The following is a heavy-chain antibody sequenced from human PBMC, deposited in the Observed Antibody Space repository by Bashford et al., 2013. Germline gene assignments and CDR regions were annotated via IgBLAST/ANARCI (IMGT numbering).Heavy chain of an antibody. CDR1: GFIFSNYW. J-gene: IGHJ5*02. D-gene: IGHD2-2*02. CDR2: IEEDGSGK. V-gene: IGHV3-7*03. Sequence: PGGSLRLSCTTSGFIFSNYWMSWVRQSPGKGLEWVANIEEDGSGKHYLDSLKGQFTISRDNAKNSLYLQMSSLRAEDTAVYYCARGRRGLYTNMGNWFDPWGQGTLVTVSS. CDR3: ARGRRGLYTNMGNWFDP.